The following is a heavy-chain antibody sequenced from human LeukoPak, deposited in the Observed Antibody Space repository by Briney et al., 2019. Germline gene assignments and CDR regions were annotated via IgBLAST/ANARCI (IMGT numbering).Heavy chain of an antibody. D-gene: IGHD1-26*01. CDR3: AKERSEKGGGAFDI. V-gene: IGHV3-66*01. CDR2: IYSGGST. J-gene: IGHJ3*02. CDR1: EFSVGSNY. Sequence: GVLRLSCAASEFSVGSNYMTWVRQAPGKGLEWVSLIYSGGSTYYADSVKGRFTVSRDNSKNTLYLQMNSLRAEDTAVYYCAKERSEKGGGAFDIWGQGTMVTVSS.